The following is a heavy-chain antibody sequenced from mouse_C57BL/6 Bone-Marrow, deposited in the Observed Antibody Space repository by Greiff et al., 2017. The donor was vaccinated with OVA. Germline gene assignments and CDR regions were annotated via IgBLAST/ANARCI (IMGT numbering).Heavy chain of an antibody. CDR2: ISYDGSN. Sequence: EVQLQQSGPGLVKPSQSLSLTCSVTGYSITSGYYWNWIRQFPGNKLEWMGYISYDGSNNYNPSLKNRISITRDTSKNQFFLKLNSVTTEDTATYYCAGHYYGSYYFDYWGQGTTLTVSS. V-gene: IGHV3-6*01. CDR1: GYSITSGYY. D-gene: IGHD1-1*01. J-gene: IGHJ2*01. CDR3: AGHYYGSYYFDY.